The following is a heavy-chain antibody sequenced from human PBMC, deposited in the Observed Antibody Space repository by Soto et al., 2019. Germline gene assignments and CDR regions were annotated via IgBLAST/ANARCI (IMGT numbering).Heavy chain of an antibody. D-gene: IGHD3-3*01. V-gene: IGHV1-69*06. CDR2: IAPNVGTV. Sequence: QMQLVQSGAEVKKPGSSVKVSCKASGGTLSSFINYPINWVRQAPGQGREWVGGIAPNVGTVTYAQKLQGRVTIAADKSTGAAYMEVSSLRSEDTALYYCARRDTSGFLRYFDNWGQGTLVTVSS. CDR1: GGTLSSFINYP. CDR3: ARRDTSGFLRYFDN. J-gene: IGHJ4*02.